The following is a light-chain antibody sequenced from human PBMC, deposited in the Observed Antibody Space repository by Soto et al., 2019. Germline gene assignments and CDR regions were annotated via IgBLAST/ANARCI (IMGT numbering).Light chain of an antibody. V-gene: IGKV3-20*01. J-gene: IGKJ4*01. CDR3: QQYGSCPLT. CDR2: DTS. CDR1: QSVSSY. Sequence: EIVLTQSPGTLSLSVGERVTLSCRASQSVSSYLAWYQQTPGQAPRLLIYDTSNRATGTPDRFSGSGCGTDFILTISRLEPEDFTVYYCQQYGSCPLTFGGGTTVEIK.